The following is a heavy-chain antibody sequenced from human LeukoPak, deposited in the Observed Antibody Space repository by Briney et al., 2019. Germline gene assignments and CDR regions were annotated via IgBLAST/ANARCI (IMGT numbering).Heavy chain of an antibody. V-gene: IGHV4-34*01. CDR2: INHSGST. CDR3: ARGGHLYYYGSSGYYR. Sequence: SETLSLTCAVYGGSFSGYYWSWIRQPPGKGLEWIGEINHSGSTNYNPSLKSRVTISVDTSKNQFSLKLSSVTAADTAVYYCARGGHLYYYGSSGYYRWGQGTLVTVSS. CDR1: GGSFSGYY. D-gene: IGHD3-22*01. J-gene: IGHJ4*01.